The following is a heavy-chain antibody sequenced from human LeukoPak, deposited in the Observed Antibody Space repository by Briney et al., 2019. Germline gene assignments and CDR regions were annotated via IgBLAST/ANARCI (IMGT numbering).Heavy chain of an antibody. CDR2: INHSGST. CDR3: AGMVRGVIIKYDY. D-gene: IGHD3-10*01. Sequence: SETLSLTCTVSGGSISSYYWSWIRQPPGKGLEWIGEINHSGSTNYNPSLKSRVTISVDTSKNQFSLKLSSVTAADTAVYYCAGMVRGVIIKYDYWGQGTLVTVSS. CDR1: GGSISSYY. V-gene: IGHV4-34*01. J-gene: IGHJ4*02.